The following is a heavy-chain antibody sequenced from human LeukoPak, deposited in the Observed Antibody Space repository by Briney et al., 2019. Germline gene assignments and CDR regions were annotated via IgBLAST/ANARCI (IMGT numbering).Heavy chain of an antibody. J-gene: IGHJ6*03. V-gene: IGHV1-8*01. Sequence: ASVKVSCKASGYTFTSYDINWVRQATGQGLEWMGWMNPNSGNTGYAQKFQGRVTMTRNTSISTAYMELSSLRSEDTAVYYCARGRFVKQQLVLIRYYYYYMDVWGKGTTVTVSS. CDR3: ARGRFVKQQLVLIRYYYYYMDV. CDR1: GYTFTSYD. D-gene: IGHD6-13*01. CDR2: MNPNSGNT.